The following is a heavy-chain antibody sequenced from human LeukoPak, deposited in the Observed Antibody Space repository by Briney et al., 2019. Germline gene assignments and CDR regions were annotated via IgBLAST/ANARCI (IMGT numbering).Heavy chain of an antibody. J-gene: IGHJ4*02. CDR3: ARDLSYTSLDY. Sequence: GRSLRLSCAASGFTFSNYGMHWVRQAPGKGLEWVAVISYGGSNEYYADSVKGRFTISRDNSKNTLYLQMNSPRAEDTAVYYCARDLSYTSLDYGGQGTLVTVSS. CDR2: ISYGGSNE. V-gene: IGHV3-30*03. D-gene: IGHD2-2*02. CDR1: GFTFSNYG.